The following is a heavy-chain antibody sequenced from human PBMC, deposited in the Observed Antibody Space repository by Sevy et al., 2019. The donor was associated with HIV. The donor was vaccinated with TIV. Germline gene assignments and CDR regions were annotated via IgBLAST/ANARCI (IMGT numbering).Heavy chain of an antibody. CDR2: ILYDESIE. D-gene: IGHD4-17*01. Sequence: GGSLRLSCAASGFAFSSYTVHWVRQAPDKGLEWVALILYDESIEYYAGSVRGRFTISLYTSESTLYLQKGSLRAEDTAVYYCAREGNYVDSGDAFDIWGQGTLVTVSS. V-gene: IGHV3-30*14. J-gene: IGHJ3*02. CDR3: AREGNYVDSGDAFDI. CDR1: GFAFSSYT.